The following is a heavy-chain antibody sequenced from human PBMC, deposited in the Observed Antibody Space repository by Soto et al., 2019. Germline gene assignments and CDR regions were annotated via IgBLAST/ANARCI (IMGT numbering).Heavy chain of an antibody. Sequence: ASVKVSCKASGGTFSSYAISWVRQAPGQGLEWMGGIIPIFGTANYAQKFQGRVTITADESASTAYMELSSLRSEDTAVYYCARGILRYFDWVGPWGEGTLVTVSS. V-gene: IGHV1-69*13. J-gene: IGHJ5*02. D-gene: IGHD3-9*01. CDR3: ARGILRYFDWVGP. CDR2: IIPIFGTA. CDR1: GGTFSSYA.